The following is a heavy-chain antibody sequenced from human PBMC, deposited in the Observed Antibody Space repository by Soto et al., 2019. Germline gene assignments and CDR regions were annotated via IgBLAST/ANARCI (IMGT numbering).Heavy chain of an antibody. CDR1: GGSFSGYY. CDR3: GRCFVPTLLFYYYYGMDV. V-gene: IGHV4-34*01. Sequence: QVQLQQWGAGLLKPSETLSLTCAVYGGSFSGYYWSWIRQPPGKGLEWIGEINHSGSTNYNPSLMSRVAISVDTSNNQFSLQLRSVAAAATAVYYCGRCFVPTLLFYYYYGMDVWGQGTTVTVSS. D-gene: IGHD1-26*01. CDR2: INHSGST. J-gene: IGHJ6*02.